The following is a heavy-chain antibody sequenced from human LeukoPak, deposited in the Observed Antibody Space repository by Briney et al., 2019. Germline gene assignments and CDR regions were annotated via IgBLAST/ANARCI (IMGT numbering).Heavy chain of an antibody. J-gene: IGHJ1*01. D-gene: IGHD2-15*01. V-gene: IGHV4-59*01. Sequence: SETLSLTCTVSGGSISSYYWSWIRQPPGEGLEWIGYIYYSGTTNYNPSLKSRVTISVDTSKNQFSLKLSSVTAADTAVYYCAREDYCSGGSCDSGYFQHWGQGTLVTVSS. CDR1: GGSISSYY. CDR3: AREDYCSGGSCDSGYFQH. CDR2: IYYSGTT.